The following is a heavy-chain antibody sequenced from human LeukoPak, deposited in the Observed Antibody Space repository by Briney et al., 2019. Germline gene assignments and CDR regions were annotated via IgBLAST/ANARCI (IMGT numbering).Heavy chain of an antibody. D-gene: IGHD2-21*02. Sequence: SCXASGYTFTGYYMHWVRQAPGQGXXXXXWINPNSGGTNYAQKFQGWVTMTRDTSISTAYMELRRLRSDDTAVYYCAREVGYCGGDCYPHFDYWGQGTLVTVSS. CDR1: GYTFTGYY. CDR3: AREVGYCGGDCYPHFDY. V-gene: IGHV1-2*04. CDR2: INPNSGGT. J-gene: IGHJ4*02.